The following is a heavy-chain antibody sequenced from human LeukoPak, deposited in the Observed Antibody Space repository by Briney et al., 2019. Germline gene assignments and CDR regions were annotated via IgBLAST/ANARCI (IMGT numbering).Heavy chain of an antibody. Sequence: SQTLSLTCTVSGGSISSGNYWWSWIRQHPGKGLEWIGYIYYSGSTLYNPSLQSRASISVDTSKNQFSLRLNSVTAADTAVYYCAISDGYCSSTTCYNPFDYWGQGTLVTVSS. J-gene: IGHJ4*02. CDR3: AISDGYCSSTTCYNPFDY. CDR2: IYYSGST. V-gene: IGHV4-31*03. CDR1: GGSISSGNYW. D-gene: IGHD2-2*02.